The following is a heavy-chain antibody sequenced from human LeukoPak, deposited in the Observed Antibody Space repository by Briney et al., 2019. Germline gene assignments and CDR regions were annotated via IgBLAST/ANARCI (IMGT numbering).Heavy chain of an antibody. CDR3: ARDFGRYFFDY. V-gene: IGHV3-48*04. D-gene: IGHD3-10*01. CDR2: ISSRATAI. CDR1: GFTFSDFS. Sequence: GGSLRLSCVASGFTFSDFSLNWVRQAPGKGLEWVSYISSRATAIYYADSVKGRFTISRDNAKNSLYLQMNSLRAEDTAVYYCARDFGRYFFDYWGQGTLVTVSS. J-gene: IGHJ4*02.